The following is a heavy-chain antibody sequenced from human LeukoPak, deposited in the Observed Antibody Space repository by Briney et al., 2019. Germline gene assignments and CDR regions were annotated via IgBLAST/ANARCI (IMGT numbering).Heavy chain of an antibody. Sequence: GGSLRLSCAASGFTFSDHYMDWVRQAPGKGLEWVGRTRNKANSYTTEYAASVKGRFTISRDDSKNSLYLQMNSLKTEDTAVYYCAREAGYDYVWGSYGYFDYWGQGTLVTVSS. V-gene: IGHV3-72*01. J-gene: IGHJ4*02. CDR2: TRNKANSYTT. D-gene: IGHD3-16*01. CDR1: GFTFSDHY. CDR3: AREAGYDYVWGSYGYFDY.